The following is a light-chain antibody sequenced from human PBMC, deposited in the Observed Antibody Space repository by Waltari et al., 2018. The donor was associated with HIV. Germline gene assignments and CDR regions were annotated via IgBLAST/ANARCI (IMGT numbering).Light chain of an antibody. CDR3: MQTLQSVFT. CDR2: LGS. CDR1: ESLLFSNGYYY. J-gene: IGKJ3*01. V-gene: IGKV2-28*01. Sequence: IVMTQSPVSLPVTPGEPASIPCSSSESLLFSNGYYYLNWYLQRPGQSPQLLIYLGSSRASGVPDRFSGSGSGTDFTLKISRVEAEDVGIYYCMQTLQSVFTFGPGTRVEIK.